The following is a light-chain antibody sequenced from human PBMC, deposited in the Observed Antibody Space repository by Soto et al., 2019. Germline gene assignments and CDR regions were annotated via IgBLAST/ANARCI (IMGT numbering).Light chain of an antibody. V-gene: IGLV4-69*01. CDR3: QTWGSGIRVV. CDR2: LNSDGSH. J-gene: IGLJ2*01. CDR1: SGHSSYA. Sequence: QLVLTQSPSVSASLGASVKLTCTLSSGHSSYAIAWHQQQPEKGPRYLMKLNSDGSHSKGDGIPDRFSGSSSGAERYLSISSLQSEDEADYYCQTWGSGIRVVFGGGTKLTVL.